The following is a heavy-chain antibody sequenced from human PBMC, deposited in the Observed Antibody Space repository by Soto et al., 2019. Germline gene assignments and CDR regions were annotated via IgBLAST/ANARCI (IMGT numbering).Heavy chain of an antibody. CDR1: GGSVSSGSYY. CDR3: GRAGGGSSFDYYYSSGRDV. J-gene: IGHJ6*02. D-gene: IGHD1-26*01. V-gene: IGHV4-61*01. CDR2: IYYSGST. Sequence: QVQLQESGPGLVKPSETLSLTCTVSGGSVSSGSYYWSWIRQPPGKGLEWIGYIYYSGSTNYNPSHRSRATISVATPKNHSSLRRGSVPAAATAVYYGGRAGGGSSFDYYYSSGRDVWGQGTT.